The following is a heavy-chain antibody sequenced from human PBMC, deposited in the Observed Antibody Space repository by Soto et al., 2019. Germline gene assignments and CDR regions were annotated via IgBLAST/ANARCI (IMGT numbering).Heavy chain of an antibody. Sequence: PGGSLRLSCAASGFTFSNYAMNWVRQAPGKGLEWVSTISGRGGSTYYADSVKGRFTISRDNSKNILYLQMNSLRAEGTAVYYCAKATMTLVVIRLDSWGQGTLVTAPQ. CDR1: GFTFSNYA. D-gene: IGHD3-22*01. CDR2: ISGRGGST. J-gene: IGHJ4*02. V-gene: IGHV3-23*01. CDR3: AKATMTLVVIRLDS.